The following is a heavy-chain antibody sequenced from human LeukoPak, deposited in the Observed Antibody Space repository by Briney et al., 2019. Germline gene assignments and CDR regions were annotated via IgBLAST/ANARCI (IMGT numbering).Heavy chain of an antibody. V-gene: IGHV4-59*01. CDR2: IYYSGST. D-gene: IGHD2-8*01. Sequence: SETLSLTCTVSGCSISSYYWSWIRQPPGKGLEWIGYIYYSGSTNYNPSLKSRVTISVDTSKNQFSLKLSSVTAADTAVYYCASSSRFPNGHFDYWGQGTLVTVSS. CDR1: GCSISSYY. CDR3: ASSSRFPNGHFDY. J-gene: IGHJ4*02.